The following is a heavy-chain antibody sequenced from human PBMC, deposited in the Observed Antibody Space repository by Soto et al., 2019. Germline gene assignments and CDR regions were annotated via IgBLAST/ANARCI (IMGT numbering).Heavy chain of an antibody. CDR2: ISRDADAT. D-gene: IGHD6-19*01. CDR1: GFTFSKYD. J-gene: IGHJ3*02. CDR3: AYSSRWFDAIDI. V-gene: IGHV3-23*01. Sequence: PGGSLRLSCAASGFTFSKYDMSWVRQAPGKGLQWVSSISRDADATYYADYVKGRFTISRDNSKNTFFLQLNSLRDEDTAVYYCAYSSRWFDAIDIWGQGTIVTVSS.